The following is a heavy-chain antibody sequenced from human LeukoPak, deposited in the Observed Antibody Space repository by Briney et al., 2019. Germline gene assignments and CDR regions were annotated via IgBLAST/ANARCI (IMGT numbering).Heavy chain of an antibody. CDR1: GYTFTSYD. J-gene: IGHJ4*02. D-gene: IGHD5-12*01. Sequence: ASVKVSCKASGYTFTSYDINWVRQAPGEGLEWLGIINPSGGSTSYAQKFQGRVTMTRDMSTSTVYMELSSLRSEDTAVYYCARDAGYSGYDLPDYWGQGTLVTVSS. V-gene: IGHV1-46*01. CDR2: INPSGGST. CDR3: ARDAGYSGYDLPDY.